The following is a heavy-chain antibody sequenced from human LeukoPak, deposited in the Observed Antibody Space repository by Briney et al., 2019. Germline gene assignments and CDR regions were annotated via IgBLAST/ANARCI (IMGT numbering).Heavy chain of an antibody. V-gene: IGHV4-59*08. CDR3: ARREGSSGRGFDY. CDR1: GGSFSGYY. CDR2: VYYSGET. J-gene: IGHJ4*02. D-gene: IGHD6-19*01. Sequence: SETLSLTCAVYGGSFSGYYWSWIRQPPGKGLEWIAYVYYSGETGYNPSLQSRVTISVDTSKNQFSLNLKSVTASDTAVYYCARREGSSGRGFDYWGQGTLVSVSS.